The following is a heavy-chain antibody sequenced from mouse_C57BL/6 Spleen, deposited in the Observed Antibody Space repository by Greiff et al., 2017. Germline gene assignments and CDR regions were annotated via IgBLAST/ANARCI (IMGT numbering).Heavy chain of an antibody. CDR2: IHPNSGST. CDR3: ARRGYGSSLDY. CDR1: GYTFTSYW. D-gene: IGHD1-1*01. Sequence: QVQLQQPGAELVKPGASVKLSCKASGYTFTSYWMHWVKQRPGQGLEWIGMIHPNSGSTNYNEKFKSKATLTVDKSSSTAYMQLSSLTSEDSAVYYCARRGYGSSLDYWGQGTTLTVSS. J-gene: IGHJ2*01. V-gene: IGHV1-64*01.